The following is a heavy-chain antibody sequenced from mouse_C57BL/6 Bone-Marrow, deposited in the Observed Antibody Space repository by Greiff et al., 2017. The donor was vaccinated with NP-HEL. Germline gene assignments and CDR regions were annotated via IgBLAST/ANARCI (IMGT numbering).Heavy chain of an antibody. Sequence: VQLVESGPGLVAPSQSLSITCTVSGFSLTSYGVHWVRQPPGKGLEWLVVIWSDGSTPYNSALKSRLSISTDNSTSQVFLKMNRLQTDDTAMYYCARHGDDGYYWFAYWGQGTLVTVSA. CDR3: ARHGDDGYYWFAY. CDR2: IWSDGST. D-gene: IGHD2-3*01. CDR1: GFSLTSYG. V-gene: IGHV2-6-1*01. J-gene: IGHJ3*01.